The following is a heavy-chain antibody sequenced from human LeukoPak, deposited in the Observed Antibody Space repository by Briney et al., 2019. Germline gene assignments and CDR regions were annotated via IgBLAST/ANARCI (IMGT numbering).Heavy chain of an antibody. CDR3: ARDPRLRLKRSGWFDP. CDR2: ISGSGSDI. Sequence: RGSLRLSCVVSGFSFSNSYMTWIRQTPGKGLESLAYISGSGSDIYYAESVKGRFTISRDNAKNSLYLQMNSLRTEDTAVYYCARDPRLRLKRSGWFDPWGQGTLVTVSS. V-gene: IGHV3-11*04. D-gene: IGHD4-17*01. J-gene: IGHJ5*02. CDR1: GFSFSNSY.